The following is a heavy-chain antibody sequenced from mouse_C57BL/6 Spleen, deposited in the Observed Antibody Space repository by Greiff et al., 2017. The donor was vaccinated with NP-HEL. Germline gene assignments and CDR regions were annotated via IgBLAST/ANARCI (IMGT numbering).Heavy chain of an antibody. D-gene: IGHD2-1*01. J-gene: IGHJ1*03. CDR3: ARHYGNYPSYWYFDV. V-gene: IGHV5-17*01. Sequence: EVHLVESGGGLVKPGGSLKLSCAASGFTFSDYGMHWVRQAPEKGLEWVAYISSGSSTIYYADTVKGRFTISRDNAKNTLFLQMTSLRSEDTAMYYCARHYGNYPSYWYFDVWGTGTTVTVSS. CDR2: ISSGSSTI. CDR1: GFTFSDYG.